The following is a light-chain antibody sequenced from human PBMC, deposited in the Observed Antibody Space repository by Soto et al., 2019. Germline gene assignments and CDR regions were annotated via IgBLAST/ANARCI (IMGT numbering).Light chain of an antibody. CDR2: GNN. CDR1: SSNIGAGYD. V-gene: IGLV1-40*01. CDR3: QSYDSSLSVLYV. Sequence: QSVLTQPPSVSGAPGQTVTISCTGSSSNIGAGYDVHWYQQLPGTAPKLLIYGNNKRPSGVPDRFSGSKSGTSGSLAITGLQADDEADYYCQSYDSSLSVLYVFGTGTKVTVL. J-gene: IGLJ1*01.